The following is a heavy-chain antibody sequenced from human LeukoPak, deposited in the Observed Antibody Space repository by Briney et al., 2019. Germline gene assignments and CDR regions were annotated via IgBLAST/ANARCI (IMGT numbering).Heavy chain of an antibody. V-gene: IGHV4-34*01. Sequence: SETLSLTCAVYGGSFSGYYWSWIRQPPGKGLEWIGEINHSGSTNYNPSLKSRVTISVDTSTNQFSLKLSSVTAADTAVYYCARGHQWLRKYYLDYWGQGTLVTVSS. J-gene: IGHJ4*02. CDR3: ARGHQWLRKYYLDY. D-gene: IGHD5-12*01. CDR1: GGSFSGYY. CDR2: INHSGST.